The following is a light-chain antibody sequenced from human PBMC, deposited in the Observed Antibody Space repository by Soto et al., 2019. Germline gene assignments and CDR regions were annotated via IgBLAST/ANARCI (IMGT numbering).Light chain of an antibody. V-gene: IGKV4-1*01. CDR3: QQYHSAPQS. CDR1: QSVLYSPNNKNY. Sequence: DIVMTQSPDSLAVSLGERATINCKSSQSVLYSPNNKNYLAWYQQKPGQPPKLLIYWASTRESGVPDRFSGSGSGTDFTLTISNLQAEDVAFYYCQQYHSAPQSFGQGTKVDIK. CDR2: WAS. J-gene: IGKJ1*01.